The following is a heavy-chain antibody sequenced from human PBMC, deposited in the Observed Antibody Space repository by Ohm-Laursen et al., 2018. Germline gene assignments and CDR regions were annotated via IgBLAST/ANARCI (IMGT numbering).Heavy chain of an antibody. V-gene: IGHV3-9*01. J-gene: IGHJ5*01. CDR2: ISWNTGSI. CDR1: GFTFDDYA. CDR3: AKGDWFDY. Sequence: LRLSCAASGFTFDDYAMHWVRHAPGKGLEWVSGISWNTGSIDYADSVKGRFTISRDNAKNSLYLQMNSLRTEDTALYYCAKGDWFDYWGQGTLVTVSS.